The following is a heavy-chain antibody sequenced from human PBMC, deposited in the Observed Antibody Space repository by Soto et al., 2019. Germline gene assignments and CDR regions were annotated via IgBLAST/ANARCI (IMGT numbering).Heavy chain of an antibody. CDR2: ISYDGSNK. J-gene: IGHJ6*02. CDR3: AKDAIVGAAYYYYGMDV. V-gene: IGHV3-30*18. CDR1: GFTFSSYG. Sequence: PGGSLRLSCAASGFTFSSYGMHWVRQAPGKGLEWVAVISYDGSNKYYADSVKGRFTISRDNSKNTLYLQMNSLRADDTAVYYCAKDAIVGAAYYYYGMDVWGQRTTVTVSS. D-gene: IGHD1-26*01.